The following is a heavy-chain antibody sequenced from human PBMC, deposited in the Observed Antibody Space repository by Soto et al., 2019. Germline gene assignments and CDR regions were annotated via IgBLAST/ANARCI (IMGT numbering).Heavy chain of an antibody. Sequence: GGSLRLSCAASGFTFSSYTMNWVRQAPGKGLEWVSSISSGSSYIYYADSMKGRFTISRDNAKNSLYLQMNSLTAGDTAVYYCAKATATGGGAFDICGQGTMVTVSS. D-gene: IGHD2-8*02. CDR2: ISSGSSYI. V-gene: IGHV3-21*04. CDR1: GFTFSSYT. CDR3: AKATATGGGAFDI. J-gene: IGHJ3*02.